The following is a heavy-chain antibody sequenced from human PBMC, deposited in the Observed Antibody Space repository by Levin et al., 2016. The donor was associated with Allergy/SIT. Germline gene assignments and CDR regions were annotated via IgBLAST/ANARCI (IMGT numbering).Heavy chain of an antibody. V-gene: IGHV1-46*01. CDR1: GYTFTSYY. Sequence: ASVKVSCKASGYTFTSYYMHWVRQAPGQGLEWMGVINPSGGSATYEQKFQGRVTMTRDTSMNTDYMELSSLRSEDTAVYYCARDTSSSGVKSAWWFDPWGQGTLVIVSS. CDR3: ARDTSSSGVKSAWWFDP. D-gene: IGHD3-10*01. CDR2: INPSGGSA. J-gene: IGHJ5*02.